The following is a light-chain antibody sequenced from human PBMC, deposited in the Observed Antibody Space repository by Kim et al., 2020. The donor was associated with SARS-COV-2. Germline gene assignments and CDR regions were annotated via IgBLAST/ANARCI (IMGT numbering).Light chain of an antibody. CDR2: GKN. Sequence: LGQTVRITCQGDRLRRYYASWYQQKPGQAPVLVIYGKNNRPSGIPDRFSGSSSGNTASLTITGAQAEDEADYYCNSRDSSGNHLRVFGGGTQLTVL. CDR3: NSRDSSGNHLRV. J-gene: IGLJ2*01. V-gene: IGLV3-19*01. CDR1: RLRRYY.